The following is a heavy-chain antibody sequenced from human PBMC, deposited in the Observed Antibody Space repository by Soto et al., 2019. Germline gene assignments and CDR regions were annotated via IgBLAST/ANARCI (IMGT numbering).Heavy chain of an antibody. CDR1: GYTFTSYD. CDR2: MNHKSGVT. Sequence: AAVKVSCKASGYTFTSYDINWVRQATGQGLEWMGWMNHKSGVTNYAQKFQGWVTMTRDTSISTAHMELSRLRSDDTAVYYCARAVSLAGLYYYYSGMDVWGQGTTVTVSS. CDR3: ARAVSLAGLYYYYSGMDV. D-gene: IGHD6-19*01. J-gene: IGHJ6*02. V-gene: IGHV1-2*04.